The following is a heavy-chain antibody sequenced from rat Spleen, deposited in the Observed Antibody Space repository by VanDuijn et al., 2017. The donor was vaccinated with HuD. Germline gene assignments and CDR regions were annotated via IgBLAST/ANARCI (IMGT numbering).Heavy chain of an antibody. V-gene: IGHV5-29*01. J-gene: IGHJ3*01. D-gene: IGHD1-10*01. CDR1: GFTFSDYG. Sequence: EVQLEESGGGLVQPGRSLKLSCAASGFTFSDYGMAWVRQAPTKGLEWVATIIYDGSRTYYRDSVKGRFTISRDNAKSTLYLQMDSLRSEDTATYYCARHGIYNNYGWFAYWGQGTLVTVSS. CDR3: ARHGIYNNYGWFAY. CDR2: IIYDGSRT.